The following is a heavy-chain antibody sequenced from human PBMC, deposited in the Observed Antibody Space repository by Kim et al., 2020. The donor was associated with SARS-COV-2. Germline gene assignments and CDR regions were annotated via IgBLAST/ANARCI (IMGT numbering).Heavy chain of an antibody. D-gene: IGHD3-22*01. CDR1: GFTFSSYG. CDR3: AREFYYDSSGYHWFDP. Sequence: GGSLRLSCAASGFTFSSYGMHWVRQAPGKGLEWVAVIWYDGSNKYYADSVKGRFTISRDNSKNTLYLQMNSLRAEDTAVYYCAREFYYDSSGYHWFDPWGQGTLVTVSS. CDR2: IWYDGSNK. V-gene: IGHV3-33*01. J-gene: IGHJ5*02.